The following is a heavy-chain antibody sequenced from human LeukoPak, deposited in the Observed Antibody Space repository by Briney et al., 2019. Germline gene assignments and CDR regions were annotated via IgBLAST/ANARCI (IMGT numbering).Heavy chain of an antibody. J-gene: IGHJ4*02. CDR3: ARDPGLAYCGGDCYSGPDY. D-gene: IGHD2-21*02. CDR1: GFTFSDYA. Sequence: PGGSLRLSCSVSGFTFSDYAFNWVRQAPGKGLKYVSAISSNGGGTYYADSVKGRFTVSRDNSKNTLFLQMNSLRAEDTAVYYCARDPGLAYCGGDCYSGPDYWGQGTLVTVSS. V-gene: IGHV3-64*04. CDR2: ISSNGGGT.